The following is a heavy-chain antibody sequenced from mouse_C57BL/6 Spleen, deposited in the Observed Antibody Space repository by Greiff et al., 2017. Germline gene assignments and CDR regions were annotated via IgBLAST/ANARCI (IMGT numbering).Heavy chain of an antibody. CDR2: ISGGGGNT. CDR1: GFTFSSYP. CDR3: ARHGYGGDFDV. Sequence: EVTVVESGGGLVKPGGSLKLSCAASGFTFSSYPMSWVRQTPEKRLEWVATISGGGGNTYYPDSVKGRFTISRDNAKNTLYLQMSSLRSEDTALYYCARHGYGGDFDVWGTGTTVTVSS. V-gene: IGHV5-9*01. D-gene: IGHD1-1*01. J-gene: IGHJ1*03.